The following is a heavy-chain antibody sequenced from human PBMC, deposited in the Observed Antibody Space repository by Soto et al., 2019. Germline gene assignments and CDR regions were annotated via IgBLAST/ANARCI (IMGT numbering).Heavy chain of an antibody. Sequence: SETLSLTCTVSGDSIITFYWSWLRQPPGKGLEWIGYVYYTGSADYNPSLKSRVTISVDTSRNQFSLTLRSVTTADTAVYYCARGYSNSPGMDVWGQGTTVTVSS. D-gene: IGHD6-6*01. J-gene: IGHJ6*02. CDR3: ARGYSNSPGMDV. CDR2: VYYTGSA. CDR1: GDSIITFY. V-gene: IGHV4-59*01.